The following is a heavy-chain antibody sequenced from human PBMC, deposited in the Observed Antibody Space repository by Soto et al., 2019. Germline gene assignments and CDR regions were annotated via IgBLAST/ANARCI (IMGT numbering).Heavy chain of an antibody. D-gene: IGHD1-1*01. CDR1: GYTFTSYG. V-gene: IGHV1-18*01. Sequence: QVHLVQSGAEVKKPGASVKVSCKASGYTFTSYGITWVRQAPGQGLEWMGWISAHNGNTDYAQKLPGRVIGTRDTSTSTPYMELRSLISDDTAVYYCARGRYGDYWGQGALVTVSS. CDR2: ISAHNGNT. CDR3: ARGRYGDY. J-gene: IGHJ4*02.